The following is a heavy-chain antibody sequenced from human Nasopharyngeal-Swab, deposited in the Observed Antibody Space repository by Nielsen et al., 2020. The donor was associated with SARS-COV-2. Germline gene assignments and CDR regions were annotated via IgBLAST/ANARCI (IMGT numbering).Heavy chain of an antibody. CDR2: IYHSGST. J-gene: IGHJ4*02. CDR1: GFTFSSYW. Sequence: GSLRLSCAASGFTFSSYWMSWVRQPPGKGLEWIGEIYHSGSTNYNPSLKSRVTISVDKSKNQFSLKLSSVTAADTAVYYCARDSDTIFGVAIDYWGQGTLVTVSS. D-gene: IGHD3-3*01. CDR3: ARDSDTIFGVAIDY. V-gene: IGHV4-4*02.